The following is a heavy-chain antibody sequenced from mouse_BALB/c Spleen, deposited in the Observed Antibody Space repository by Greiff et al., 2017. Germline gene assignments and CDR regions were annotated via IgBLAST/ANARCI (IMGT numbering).Heavy chain of an antibody. V-gene: IGHV1-7*01. J-gene: IGHJ2*01. CDR1: GYTFTSYW. CDR2: INPSTGYT. CDR3: ARGAYFDY. Sequence: VQLQQSGAELAKPGASVKMSCKASGYTFTSYWMHWVKQRPGQGLEWIGYINPSTGYTEYNQKFKDKATLTADKSSSTAYMQLSSLTSEDSAVYYCARGAYFDYWGQGTTLTVSS.